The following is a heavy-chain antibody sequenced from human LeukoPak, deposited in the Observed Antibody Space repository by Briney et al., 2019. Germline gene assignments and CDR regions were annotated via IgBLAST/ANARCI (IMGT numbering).Heavy chain of an antibody. CDR2: ISTNGGST. CDR3: ARGFRYYGSGIDY. D-gene: IGHD3-10*01. V-gene: IGHV3-64*01. J-gene: IGHJ4*02. Sequence: GGSLRLSCAASGFTFSEYSMHWVRQAPGKGLEYVSAISTNGGSTYYANSVKGRFTISRDDPKNTLDLQMGSLRPEDMAVYYCARGFRYYGSGIDYWGQGTLVTISS. CDR1: GFTFSEYS.